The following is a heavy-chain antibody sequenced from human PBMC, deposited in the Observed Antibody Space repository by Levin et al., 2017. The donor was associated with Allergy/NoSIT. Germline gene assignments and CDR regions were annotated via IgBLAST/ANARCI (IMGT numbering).Heavy chain of an antibody. D-gene: IGHD6-13*01. V-gene: IGHV5-51*01. CDR3: VRHIRQQLIHGAFDF. CDR2: IFPDDSDT. J-gene: IGHJ3*01. CDR1: GYTFTRHW. Sequence: GESLKISCKGSGYTFTRHWIGWVRQMPGKGLEWMGIIFPDDSDTRYRPSFQGQVTISADKSISTAYLQWSSLKASDTAMYYCVRHIRQQLIHGAFDFWGQGTLVTVSS.